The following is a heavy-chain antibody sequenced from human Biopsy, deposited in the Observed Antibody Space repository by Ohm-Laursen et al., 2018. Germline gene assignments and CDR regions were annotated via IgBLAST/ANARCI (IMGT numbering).Heavy chain of an antibody. V-gene: IGHV3-21*01. J-gene: IGHJ6*02. CDR1: GFSDSSYD. Sequence: SLRLSCAASGFSDSSYDMNWVRQAPGKGLEWVSYISETSSHIYDADSVRGRITVARDIAKNSLYLQLNSLRVEDTAVYYCARDSSRRAREGGMDVWGQGTTVTVSS. CDR3: ARDSSRRAREGGMDV. D-gene: IGHD6-6*01. CDR2: ISETSSHI.